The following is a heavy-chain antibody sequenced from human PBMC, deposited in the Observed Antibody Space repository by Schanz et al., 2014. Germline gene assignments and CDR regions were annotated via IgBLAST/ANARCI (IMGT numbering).Heavy chain of an antibody. J-gene: IGHJ4*02. CDR3: ARDNRYYLFDY. Sequence: EMQLVESGGGLVQPGGSLRLSCAASGFTFSTSTMHWVRQAPGKGLEYVSSISSKGDMTFYGNSVKGRFTISRDNSKNTLYLQLGSLSAEDTAVYFCARDNRYYLFDYWGQGALVTVSS. CDR1: GFTFSTST. CDR2: ISSKGDMT. D-gene: IGHD3-16*02. V-gene: IGHV3-64*01.